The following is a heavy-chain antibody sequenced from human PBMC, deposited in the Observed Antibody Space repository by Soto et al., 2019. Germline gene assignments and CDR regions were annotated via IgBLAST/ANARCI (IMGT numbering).Heavy chain of an antibody. D-gene: IGHD3-22*01. J-gene: IGHJ4*02. CDR2: INHSGST. Sequence: QLQLQESGPGLVKPSETLSLTCRVSDGSMNSDSSYWGWIRQPPGKGLAWIGVINHSGSTYHNLSLKGRVTMSVDASRSQFSLMLTSMTAADTAVYYCARLGGYVSVGYYYLWDSWGQGTLVTVSS. V-gene: IGHV4-39*01. CDR1: DGSMNSDSSY. CDR3: ARLGGYVSVGYYYLWDS.